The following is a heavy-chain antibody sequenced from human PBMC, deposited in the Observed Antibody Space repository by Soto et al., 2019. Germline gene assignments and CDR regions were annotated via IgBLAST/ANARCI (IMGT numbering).Heavy chain of an antibody. V-gene: IGHV3-23*04. CDR1: GFTFSSNA. Sequence: EVQVVESGGGLIQPGGSLRLSCAASGFTFSSNAMSWVRQAPGKGLEWVSVITNTGGDTLYADSVKGRFTISRDNSKNTLYLQMNSLRAEDTAIYYCARASGESYPGSRVFDSWGQGTRVTVSS. CDR3: ARASGESYPGSRVFDS. J-gene: IGHJ4*02. CDR2: ITNTGGDT. D-gene: IGHD3-10*01.